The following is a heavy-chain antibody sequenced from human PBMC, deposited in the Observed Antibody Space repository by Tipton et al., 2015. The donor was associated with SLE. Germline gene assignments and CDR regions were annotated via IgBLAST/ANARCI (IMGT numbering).Heavy chain of an antibody. CDR2: IYHRGNT. V-gene: IGHV4-59*08. D-gene: IGHD1-26*01. CDR3: ARAPPLSFFDY. CDR1: GDSFTRHY. Sequence: TLSLTCTVSGDSFTRHYWSWIRQPPGKGLEWIGCIYHRGNTAYNTSLKSRVTMSVDTSKKQVSLKLSSVTAADTAVYYCARAPPLSFFDYWGQGTLVTVSS. J-gene: IGHJ4*02.